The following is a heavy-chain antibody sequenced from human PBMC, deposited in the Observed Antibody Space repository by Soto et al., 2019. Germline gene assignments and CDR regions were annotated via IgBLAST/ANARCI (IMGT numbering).Heavy chain of an antibody. CDR1: GYAFTSYY. CDR3: ARDLGAVAGPKENYFDY. D-gene: IGHD6-19*01. J-gene: IGHJ4*02. Sequence: ASVKVSCKGSGYAFTSYYMHWVRQAPGQGLEWMGIINPSGGSTSYAQKFQGRVTMTRDTSTSTVYMELSSLRSEDTAVYYCARDLGAVAGPKENYFDYWGQGTLVTVSS. CDR2: INPSGGST. V-gene: IGHV1-46*01.